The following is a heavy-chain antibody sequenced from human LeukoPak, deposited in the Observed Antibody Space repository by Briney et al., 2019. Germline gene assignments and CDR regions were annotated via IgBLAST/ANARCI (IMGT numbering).Heavy chain of an antibody. Sequence: GESLKISCMGSGYSFTNYWIAWVRQMPGKGLEWMGIIYPGDSHTRYGPSFQGQVTISADKSISTAYLQWSSLKASDTAMYYCARLGFSYCSGGACSRFDYWGQGTLVTVSS. D-gene: IGHD2-15*01. CDR1: GYSFTNYW. V-gene: IGHV5-51*01. J-gene: IGHJ4*02. CDR2: IYPGDSHT. CDR3: ARLGFSYCSGGACSRFDY.